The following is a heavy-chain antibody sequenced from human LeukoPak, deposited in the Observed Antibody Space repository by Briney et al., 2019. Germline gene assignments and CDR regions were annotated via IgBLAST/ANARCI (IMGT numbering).Heavy chain of an antibody. Sequence: ASVKVSCKASGYTFTTYSIFWVRQAPGQRLEWMGWINAGNGNTKYSQKLQGRVTITRDTSASTAYMELRSLRSDDTAVYYCARGFSGYSSSWYFDYWGQGTLVTVSS. CDR1: GYTFTTYS. CDR2: INAGNGNT. J-gene: IGHJ4*02. D-gene: IGHD6-13*01. CDR3: ARGFSGYSSSWYFDY. V-gene: IGHV1-3*01.